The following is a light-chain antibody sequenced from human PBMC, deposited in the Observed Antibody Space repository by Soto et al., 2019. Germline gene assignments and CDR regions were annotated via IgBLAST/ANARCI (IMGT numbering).Light chain of an antibody. Sequence: EIVLTQSPGTLSLSPGERATLSCRASQSVSNNYLAWYQQKPGQAPRLLIYGASSRATCIPDRFSGRGSGTDFTLTIRRMEPEDFAVYYCQQFSSTPSWTFGQGTKVDIK. CDR3: QQFSSTPSWT. J-gene: IGKJ1*01. CDR1: QSVSNNY. V-gene: IGKV3-20*01. CDR2: GAS.